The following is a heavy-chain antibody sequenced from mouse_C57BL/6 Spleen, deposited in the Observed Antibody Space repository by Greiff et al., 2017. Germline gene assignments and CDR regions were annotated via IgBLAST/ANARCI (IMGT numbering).Heavy chain of an antibody. V-gene: IGHV5-6*01. CDR1: GFTFSSYG. Sequence: EVMLVESGGDLVKPGGSLKLSCAASGFTFSSYGMSWVRQTPDKRLEWVATISSGGSYTYYPDSVKGRFTISRDNAKNTLYLQMSRLKSEDTAMYYCARQDGNNDYWGQGTTLTVSS. J-gene: IGHJ2*01. CDR2: ISSGGSYT. D-gene: IGHD2-1*01. CDR3: ARQDGNNDY.